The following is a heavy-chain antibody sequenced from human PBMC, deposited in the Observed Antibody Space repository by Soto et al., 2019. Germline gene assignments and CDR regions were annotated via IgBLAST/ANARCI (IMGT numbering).Heavy chain of an antibody. CDR3: AREFCWGGTDWYFDL. D-gene: IGHD3-16*01. CDR1: GFSLSNARMG. V-gene: IGHV2-26*01. Sequence: QVTLKESGPVLVKPTETLTLTCTVSGFSLSNARMGVSWIRQPPWKALEWLAHIFSNDEKSYSTSLKSRLTPSKYTSKSQVVLTMSNMDPVDTATYYCAREFCWGGTDWYFDLWGRGTLVTVSS. J-gene: IGHJ2*01. CDR2: IFSNDEK.